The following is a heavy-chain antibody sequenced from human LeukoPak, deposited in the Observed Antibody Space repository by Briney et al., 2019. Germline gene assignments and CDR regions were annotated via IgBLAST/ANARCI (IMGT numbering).Heavy chain of an antibody. V-gene: IGHV1-69*13. Sequence: GASVKVSCKASGGTFSTYAINWVRQAPGQGLEWMGGIIPILATANYAQKFQGRVTITADESTSTAYMELSSLRSEDTAVYYCAREVPAGSWPYFDYWGQGTLVTVSS. J-gene: IGHJ4*02. CDR1: GGTFSTYA. CDR3: AREVPAGSWPYFDY. D-gene: IGHD6-13*01. CDR2: IIPILATA.